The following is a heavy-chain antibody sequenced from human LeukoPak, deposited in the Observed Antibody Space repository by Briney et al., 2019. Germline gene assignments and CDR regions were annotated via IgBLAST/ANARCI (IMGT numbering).Heavy chain of an antibody. CDR1: GGSISSYY. Sequence: PSETLSLTCTVSGGSISSYYWSWIRQPAGKGLEWIGRIYTSGSTNYNPSLKSRVTISVDTSKNQFSLKLSSVTAADTAVYYCARYCSSTSCYEDAFDIWGQGTMVTVSS. CDR3: ARYCSSTSCYEDAFDI. J-gene: IGHJ3*02. V-gene: IGHV4-4*07. D-gene: IGHD2-2*01. CDR2: IYTSGST.